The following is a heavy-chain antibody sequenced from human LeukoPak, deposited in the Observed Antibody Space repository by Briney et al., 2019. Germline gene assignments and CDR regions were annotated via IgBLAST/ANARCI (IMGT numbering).Heavy chain of an antibody. V-gene: IGHV3-48*01. Sequence: GGSLRLACAASGFTFSSYSMNWVRQAPGKGLEWVSYISSSSTTYYADSVKGRFTISRDNAKNSLYLQMNSLRAEDTAVYYCARDRGSTPPVDYWGQGTLVTVSS. CDR2: ISSSSTT. J-gene: IGHJ4*02. CDR1: GFTFSSYS. D-gene: IGHD2-2*01. CDR3: ARDRGSTPPVDY.